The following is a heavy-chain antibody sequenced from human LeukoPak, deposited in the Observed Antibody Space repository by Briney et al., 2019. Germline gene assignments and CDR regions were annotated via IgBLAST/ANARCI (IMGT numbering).Heavy chain of an antibody. Sequence: GGSLRLSCAASGFTFSSYGMSWVRQAPGKGLVWVSRINSDGSSTSYADSVKGRFTISRDYSKNTLYLQMNSLRTEETAVYYCAKGPAMVRGTFDPWGQGTLVTVSS. CDR2: INSDGSST. V-gene: IGHV3-23*01. J-gene: IGHJ5*02. CDR1: GFTFSSYG. CDR3: AKGPAMVRGTFDP. D-gene: IGHD3-10*01.